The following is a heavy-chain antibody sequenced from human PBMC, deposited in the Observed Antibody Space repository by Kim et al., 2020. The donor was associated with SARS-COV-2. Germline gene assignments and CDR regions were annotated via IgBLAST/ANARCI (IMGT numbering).Heavy chain of an antibody. CDR2: IVPFVDIT. J-gene: IGHJ4*02. CDR3: ARDPGGLAAGTLDN. Sequence: SVKVSCKTSGGTFSSYTICWVRQAPGQGLEWLGRIVPFVDITNYAQKFQGRITITADKSTNTAYMELSSLTSEDTAVYFCARDPGGLAAGTLDNRGQGALVIVSS. D-gene: IGHD6-13*01. CDR1: GGTFSSYT. V-gene: IGHV1-69*04.